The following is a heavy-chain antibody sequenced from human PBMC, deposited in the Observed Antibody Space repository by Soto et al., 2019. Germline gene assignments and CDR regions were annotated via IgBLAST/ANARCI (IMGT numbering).Heavy chain of an antibody. CDR2: VRSKTNNYAT. V-gene: IGHV3-73*01. Sequence: EVQLVESGGGLVQPGGSLKLSCAASGFTFSASAMHWVRQASGKGLEWVGRVRSKTNNYATAYGASVEGRFTISRDDSKNTAYLQMSGLKIEYTAVYYCTRQGGYCGGGSCYAFNDYWGQGTLVTVSS. CDR3: TRQGGYCGGGSCYAFNDY. J-gene: IGHJ4*02. CDR1: GFTFSASA. D-gene: IGHD2-15*01.